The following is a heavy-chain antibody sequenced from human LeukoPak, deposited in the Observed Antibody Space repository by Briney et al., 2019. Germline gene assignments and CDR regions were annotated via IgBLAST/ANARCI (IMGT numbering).Heavy chain of an antibody. D-gene: IGHD3-3*01. CDR1: GYTFTSYG. Sequence: ASVKVSCKASGYTFTSYGISWVRQAPGQGLEWMGWISAYNGNTNCAQKLQGRVTMTTDTSTSTAYMELRSLRSDDTAVYYCARGLVRFLEWLPSYYYYGMDVWGQGTTVTVSS. V-gene: IGHV1-18*01. CDR2: ISAYNGNT. J-gene: IGHJ6*02. CDR3: ARGLVRFLEWLPSYYYYGMDV.